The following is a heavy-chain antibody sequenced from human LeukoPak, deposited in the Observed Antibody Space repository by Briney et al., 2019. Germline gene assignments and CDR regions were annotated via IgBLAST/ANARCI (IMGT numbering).Heavy chain of an antibody. CDR2: FDPEDGET. V-gene: IGHV1-24*01. D-gene: IGHD3-10*01. J-gene: IGHJ3*02. CDR3: ATGLWQHDLGDAFDI. CDR1: GYTLTELS. Sequence: ASVKVSCKVSGYTLTELSMHWVRQAPGKGLEWMGGFDPEDGETIYAQKFQGRVTMTEDTSTDTAYMELSSLRSEDTAVYYCATGLWQHDLGDAFDIWGQGTMVTVSS.